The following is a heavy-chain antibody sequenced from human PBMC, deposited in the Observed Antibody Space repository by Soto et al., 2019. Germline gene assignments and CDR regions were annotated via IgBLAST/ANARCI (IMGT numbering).Heavy chain of an antibody. CDR1: GFTFTNYI. J-gene: IGHJ6*02. CDR3: VKDVLMAVAASMHV. Sequence: GGSLRLSCTASGFTFTNYIMTWVRQAPGKGLEWVSSLRSGSRYVYYVDSVKGRFTISRDDAKNSVYLQMNSLRAEDAAVYYWVKDVLMAVAASMHVWGQRNKVTLSS. CDR2: LRSGSRYV. V-gene: IGHV3-21*01. D-gene: IGHD6-6*01.